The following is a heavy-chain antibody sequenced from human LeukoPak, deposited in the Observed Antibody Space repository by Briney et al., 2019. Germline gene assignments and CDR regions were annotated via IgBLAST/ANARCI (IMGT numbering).Heavy chain of an antibody. J-gene: IGHJ6*02. D-gene: IGHD6-6*01. Sequence: SQTPSLTRAISVDTVSSNSAAWNCIRQSPTRCLEWLGMTYYRSKWYNDYAVSVKSRITINPDTSKNQFSLQLNSVTPEDTAVYYCARRGPAGSSSSGMDVWGQGTTVTVSS. CDR3: ARRGPAGSSSSGMDV. CDR1: VDTVSSNSAA. CDR2: TYYRSKWYN. V-gene: IGHV6-1*01.